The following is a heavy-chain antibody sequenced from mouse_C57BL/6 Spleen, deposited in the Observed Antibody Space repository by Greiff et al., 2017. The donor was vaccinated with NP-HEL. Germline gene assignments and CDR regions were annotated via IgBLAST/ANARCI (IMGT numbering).Heavy chain of an antibody. D-gene: IGHD2-4*01. V-gene: IGHV2-2*01. J-gene: IGHJ4*01. CDR1: GFSLTSYG. CDR3: ASMITTRYAMDY. CDR2: IWSGGST. Sequence: QVQLQQSGPGLVQPSQSLSITCTVSGFSLTSYGVHWVRQSPGKGLEWLGVIWSGGSTDYNAAFISRLSISKDNSKSQVFFKMNSQQADDTAIYYCASMITTRYAMDYWGQGTSVTVSS.